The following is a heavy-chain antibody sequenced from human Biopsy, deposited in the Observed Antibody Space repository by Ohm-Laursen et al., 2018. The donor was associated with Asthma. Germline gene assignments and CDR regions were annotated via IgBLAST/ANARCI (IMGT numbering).Heavy chain of an antibody. CDR2: TNERGVA. V-gene: IGHV4-34*01. CDR1: PGSFSGFF. CDR3: ARGPELEV. J-gene: IGHJ6*02. Sequence: SETLSLTCNVYPGSFSGFFWTWIRQSPGKGLEWIGETNERGVANNNPSLKSRVIISIDTYWNRVSLKLTSVTAADTAVYYCARGPELEVWGQGTTVTVSS.